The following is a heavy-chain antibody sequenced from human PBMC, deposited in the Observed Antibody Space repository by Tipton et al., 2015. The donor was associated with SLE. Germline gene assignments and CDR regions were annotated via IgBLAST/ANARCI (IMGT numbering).Heavy chain of an antibody. CDR2: ISSSGSTI. CDR1: GFTFSSYE. CDR3: ARGLGLLSFGASDI. Sequence: SLRLSCAASGFTFSSYEMNWVRQAPGKGLEWVSYISSSGSTIYYADSVKGRFTISRDNAKNSLYLQMNSLRAEDTAVYYCARGLGLLSFGASDIWGQGTMVTVSS. J-gene: IGHJ3*02. V-gene: IGHV3-48*03. D-gene: IGHD3-10*01.